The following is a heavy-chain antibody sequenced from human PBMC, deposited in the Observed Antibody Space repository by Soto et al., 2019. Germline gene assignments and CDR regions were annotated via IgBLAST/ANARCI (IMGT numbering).Heavy chain of an antibody. Sequence: QLHLVQSGAVVKKPGASVTVSCSASGYPVTAYYMHWVRQAPGRGLEWMGGINPATGAAKYTQTFPGRVTLARGPSTGTVFLELGGLASEDPAVFYWAGGGGVGVAGSAAFDMWGQGTLVTVSS. CDR1: GYPVTAYY. D-gene: IGHD3-3*01. CDR2: INPATGAA. CDR3: AGGGGVGVAGSAAFDM. J-gene: IGHJ3*02. V-gene: IGHV1-2*02.